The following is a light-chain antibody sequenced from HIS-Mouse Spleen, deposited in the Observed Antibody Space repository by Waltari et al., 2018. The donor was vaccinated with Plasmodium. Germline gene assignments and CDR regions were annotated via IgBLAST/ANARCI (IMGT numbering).Light chain of an antibody. J-gene: IGLJ1*01. CDR3: SSYTSSSTLLYV. V-gene: IGLV2-14*01. CDR2: VVS. CDR1: SRDVGAYNY. Sequence: SVSGSPGQSITISCTGTSRDVGAYNYVAWYQQHPGKAPKLMIYVVSNRPSGVSNRFSGSKSGNTASLTISGLQAEDEADYYCSSYTSSSTLLYVFGTGTKVTVL.